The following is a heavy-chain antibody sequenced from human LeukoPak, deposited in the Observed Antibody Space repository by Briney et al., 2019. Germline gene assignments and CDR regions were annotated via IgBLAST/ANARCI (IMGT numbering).Heavy chain of an antibody. CDR2: ISAYNGNI. V-gene: IGHV1-18*01. Sequence: ASVKVSCKASGYSFITYGITWVRQAPGQGLEWMGWISAYNGNINYAQKLQGRVTMTTDTSTSTAYMELRSLRSDDTAVYYCARYSSGWPIDYWGQGTLVTVSS. D-gene: IGHD6-19*01. CDR3: ARYSSGWPIDY. J-gene: IGHJ4*02. CDR1: GYSFITYG.